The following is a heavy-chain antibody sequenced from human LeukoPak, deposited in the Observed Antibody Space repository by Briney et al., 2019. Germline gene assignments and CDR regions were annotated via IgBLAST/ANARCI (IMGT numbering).Heavy chain of an antibody. V-gene: IGHV4-39*07. CDR2: IYYSGST. CDR3: ARGRHYYDSSGYGAYYYYYYMDV. CDR1: GGSISSSSYY. Sequence: SETLSLTCTVSGGSISSSSYYWGWIRQPPGKGLEWVGSIYYSGSTYYNPSLKSRVTISVDTSKNQFSLKLSSVTAADTAVYYCARGRHYYDSSGYGAYYYYYYMDVWGKGTTVTVSS. J-gene: IGHJ6*03. D-gene: IGHD3-22*01.